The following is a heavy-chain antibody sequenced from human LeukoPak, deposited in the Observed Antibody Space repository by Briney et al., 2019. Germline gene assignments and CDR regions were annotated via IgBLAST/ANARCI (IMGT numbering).Heavy chain of an antibody. CDR3: ARVFSGVGPDAFDI. CDR1: GGTFSSYA. D-gene: IGHD2-15*01. Sequence: ASVKVSCKASGGTFSSYAISWVRQAPGQGLEWMGRIIPILGIANYAQKFQGRVTITADKSTSTVYMELSSLRSEDTAVYYCARVFSGVGPDAFDIWGQGTMVTVSS. CDR2: IIPILGIA. V-gene: IGHV1-69*04. J-gene: IGHJ3*02.